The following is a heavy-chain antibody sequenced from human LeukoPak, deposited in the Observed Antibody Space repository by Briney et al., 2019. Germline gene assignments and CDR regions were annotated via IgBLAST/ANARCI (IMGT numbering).Heavy chain of an antibody. CDR3: ARLGSGPPGRYNWFDP. D-gene: IGHD5-12*01. Sequence: PSETLSLTCTVSGGSISSYYWSWIRQPPGKGLEWIGYIYYSGSTNYNPSLKSRVTISVDTSKNQFSLKLSFVTAADTAVYYCARLGSGPPGRYNWFDPWGQGTLVTVSS. CDR1: GGSISSYY. J-gene: IGHJ5*02. V-gene: IGHV4-59*08. CDR2: IYYSGST.